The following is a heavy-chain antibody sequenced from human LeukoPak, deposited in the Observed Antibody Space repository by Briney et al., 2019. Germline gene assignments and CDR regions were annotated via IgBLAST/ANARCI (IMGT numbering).Heavy chain of an antibody. D-gene: IGHD1-26*01. J-gene: IGHJ4*02. CDR3: TRSGMGATKPFDY. V-gene: IGHV3-73*01. Sequence: PGGSLRLSCAASGFTFSGSAMHWVRKASGKGLEWVGRIRSKANSYATAYAASVKGRFTISRDDSKNTAYLQMNSLKTEDTAVYYCTRSGMGATKPFDYWGQGTLVTVSS. CDR2: IRSKANSYAT. CDR1: GFTFSGSA.